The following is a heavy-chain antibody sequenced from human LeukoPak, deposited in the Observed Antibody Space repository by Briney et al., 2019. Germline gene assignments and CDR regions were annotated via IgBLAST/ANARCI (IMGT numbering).Heavy chain of an antibody. CDR1: GFTFSSYS. D-gene: IGHD2-2*01. J-gene: IGHJ6*02. V-gene: IGHV3-48*01. CDR3: ARELPDYYYGMDV. Sequence: GGSPRLSCAASGFTFSSYSMNWVRQAPGKGLEWVSYISSSSSTIYYADSVKGRFTISRDNAKNSLYLQMNSLRAEDTAVYYCARELPDYYYGMDVWGQGTTVTVSS. CDR2: ISSSSSTI.